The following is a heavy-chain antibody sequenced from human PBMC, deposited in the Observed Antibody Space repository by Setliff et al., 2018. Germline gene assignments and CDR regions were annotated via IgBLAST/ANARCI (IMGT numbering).Heavy chain of an antibody. Sequence: PGESLKISCKGSGYSFTSYWIGWVRQMPGKGLEWMGIIYPGDSDTRYSPSFQGQFTISADKSISTAYLQWSSLKASDTAMYYCARGSRYYDGSGYYYDAFDIWGQGTMVTVSS. V-gene: IGHV5-51*01. CDR2: IYPGDSDT. CDR1: GYSFTSYW. J-gene: IGHJ3*02. D-gene: IGHD3-22*01. CDR3: ARGSRYYDGSGYYYDAFDI.